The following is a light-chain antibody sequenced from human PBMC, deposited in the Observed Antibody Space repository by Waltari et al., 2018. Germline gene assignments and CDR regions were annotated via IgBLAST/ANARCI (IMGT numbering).Light chain of an antibody. J-gene: IGKJ4*01. CDR1: QSALYSSDNRNY. V-gene: IGKV4-1*01. CDR3: QQYYITPLS. Sequence: DIVMTQSPDSLAVSLGERATINCKSSQSALYSSDNRNYLAWYQQKPGQPPNLLIYWASTRESGVPDRFSGSGSGTDFTLTISSLQAEDVAVYYCQQYYITPLSFGGGTKVEIK. CDR2: WAS.